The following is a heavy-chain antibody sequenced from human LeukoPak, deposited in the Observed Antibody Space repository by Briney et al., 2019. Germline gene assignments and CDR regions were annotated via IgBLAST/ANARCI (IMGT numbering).Heavy chain of an antibody. D-gene: IGHD5-24*01. CDR2: TRNKANSYTT. CDR1: GFTFSDHY. CDR3: ARDFGGYKSNAFDI. J-gene: IGHJ6*04. V-gene: IGHV3-72*01. Sequence: PGGSLRLSCAASGFTFSDHYMDWVRQAPGKGLEWVGRTRNKANSYTTEYAASVKGRFTISRDDSKNSLYLQMNSLKTEDTAVYYCARDFGGYKSNAFDIWGKGTTVTVSS.